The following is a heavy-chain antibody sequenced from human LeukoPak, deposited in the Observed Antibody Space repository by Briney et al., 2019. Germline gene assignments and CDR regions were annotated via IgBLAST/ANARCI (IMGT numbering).Heavy chain of an antibody. V-gene: IGHV3-7*01. D-gene: IGHD1-20*01. CDR1: EFTFSHYW. J-gene: IGHJ6*02. CDR2: INKDGSEE. CDR3: ATYNNWVAGDV. Sequence: GGSLRLSCAASEFTFSHYWMSWVPQATGKGPEWVANINKDGSEEHYVDSVKGRFTVSRDNAKNSLFLQMNSLRVEDTAVYYCATYNNWVAGDVWGQGTTVSVSS.